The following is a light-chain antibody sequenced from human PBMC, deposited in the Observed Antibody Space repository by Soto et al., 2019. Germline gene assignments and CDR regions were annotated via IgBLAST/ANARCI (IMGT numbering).Light chain of an antibody. CDR2: GNN. CDR1: SANIGINT. CDR3: ATWDDSLDVHV. V-gene: IGLV1-44*01. J-gene: IGLJ1*01. Sequence: QSVLTQPPSASGTPGQTSRISCSGGSANIGINTVNWYEHLPGTAPRLLIYGNNQRPSGVPDRFSGSKSGTSASLAISGLQSEDEGHYYCATWDDSLDVHVFGTGTKVTVL.